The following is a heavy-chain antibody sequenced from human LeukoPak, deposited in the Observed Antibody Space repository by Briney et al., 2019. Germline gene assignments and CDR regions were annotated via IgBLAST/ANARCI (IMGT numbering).Heavy chain of an antibody. D-gene: IGHD3-10*01. Sequence: GGSLRLSCAASGFTFSSYAMHWVRQAPGKGLEWVAVISYDGINKYYADSVKGRFTISRDNSKNTLYLQMNSLRAEDTAVYYCARDFVVRGVISNWFDPWGHRTLVTVSS. CDR3: ARDFVVRGVISNWFDP. J-gene: IGHJ5*02. CDR1: GFTFSSYA. CDR2: ISYDGINK. V-gene: IGHV3-30-3*01.